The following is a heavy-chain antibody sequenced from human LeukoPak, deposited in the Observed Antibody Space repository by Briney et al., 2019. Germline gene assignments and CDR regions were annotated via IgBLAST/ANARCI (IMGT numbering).Heavy chain of an antibody. CDR2: TYYRSKWYN. Sequence: SQTLSLTCAISGDSVSSNSAAWHWIRQSPSRGLEWLGRTYYRSKWYNDYAVSVKSRITINPDTSKNQFSLQLNSVTPEDTAVYYCARDPHCSGGSCYSGIHNWFDPWGQGTLVTVSS. V-gene: IGHV6-1*01. CDR1: GDSVSSNSAA. J-gene: IGHJ5*02. D-gene: IGHD2-15*01. CDR3: ARDPHCSGGSCYSGIHNWFDP.